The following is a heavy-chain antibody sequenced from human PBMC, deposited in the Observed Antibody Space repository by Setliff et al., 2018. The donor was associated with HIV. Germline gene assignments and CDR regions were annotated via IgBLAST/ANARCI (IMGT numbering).Heavy chain of an antibody. Sequence: ASVKVSCKASGYTFIDYYIHWVRQAPGQGLEWMGLINPRGDYTRCAQKFQDRVTVIRDTSTSTVYMELSSLRYDDTAVYYCAKETSGTAWLDPWGQGTQVTVSS. D-gene: IGHD3-10*01. CDR3: AKETSGTAWLDP. CDR1: GYTFIDYY. J-gene: IGHJ5*02. CDR2: INPRGDYT. V-gene: IGHV1-46*01.